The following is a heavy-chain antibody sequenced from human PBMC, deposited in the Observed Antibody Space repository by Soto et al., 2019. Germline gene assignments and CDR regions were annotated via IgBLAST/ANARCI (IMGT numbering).Heavy chain of an antibody. V-gene: IGHV1-8*01. D-gene: IGHD6-13*01. CDR3: ARSAGTLGHYYDYYMAV. J-gene: IGHJ6*03. CDR1: GYTFTNYD. CDR2: MNPNSGTT. Sequence: ASVKVSCKASGYTFTNYDINWVRQATGQGLEWIGWMNPNSGTTGYAQKFQGGVTLTRDTSISTAYMELTSLTSEDTAVYYCARSAGTLGHYYDYYMAVWGKGTTVTVSS.